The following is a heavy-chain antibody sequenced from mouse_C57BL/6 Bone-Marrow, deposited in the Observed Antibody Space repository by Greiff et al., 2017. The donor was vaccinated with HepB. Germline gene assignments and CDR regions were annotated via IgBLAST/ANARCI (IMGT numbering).Heavy chain of an antibody. D-gene: IGHD1-1*01. CDR1: GFSLSTSGMG. CDR3: ARRVITTVVAHWYFDV. CDR2: IYWDDDK. Sequence: VKLVESGPGILQSSQTLSLTCSFSGFSLSTSGMGVSWIRQPSGKGLEWLAHIYWDDDKRYNPSLKSRLTISKDTSRNQVFLKITSVDTADTATYYCARRVITTVVAHWYFDVWGTGTTVTVSS. J-gene: IGHJ1*03. V-gene: IGHV8-12*01.